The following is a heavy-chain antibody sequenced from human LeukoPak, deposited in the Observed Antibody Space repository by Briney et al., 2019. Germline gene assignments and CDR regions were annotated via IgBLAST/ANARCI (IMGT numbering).Heavy chain of an antibody. CDR2: IIPIFGTA. D-gene: IGHD3-22*01. V-gene: IGHV1-69*01. J-gene: IGHJ4*02. Sequence: GSSVKVSCKASGGTFSSYAISWVRQAPGQGLEWMGGIIPIFGTANYAQKFQGRVTITADESTSTAYMELSSLRSEDTAVYYCARDGDYYDSSGYFSLDYWGQGTPVTVSS. CDR3: ARDGDYYDSSGYFSLDY. CDR1: GGTFSSYA.